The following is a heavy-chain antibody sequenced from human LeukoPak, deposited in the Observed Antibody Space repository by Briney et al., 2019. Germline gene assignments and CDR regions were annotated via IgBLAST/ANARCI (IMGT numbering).Heavy chain of an antibody. CDR3: AGEMVRGYRDPFDY. V-gene: IGHV4-38-2*02. CDR1: GYSISSGYY. CDR2: IYHSGST. D-gene: IGHD3-10*01. Sequence: PSQTLSLTCTVSGYSISSGYYWGWIRQPPGKGLEWIGSIYHSGSTYYNPSLKSRVTISVDTSKNQFSLKLSSVTAADTAVYYCAGEMVRGYRDPFDYWGQGTLVTVSS. J-gene: IGHJ4*02.